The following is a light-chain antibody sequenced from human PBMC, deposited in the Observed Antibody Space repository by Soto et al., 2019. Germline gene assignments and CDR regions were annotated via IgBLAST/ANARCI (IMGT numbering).Light chain of an antibody. J-gene: IGKJ5*01. Sequence: DIQMTQSPSTLSGSVGDRVAITCRASQTISSWLAWYQQKPGKAPKLLIYKASSLESGVPTRFSGSGSGTDFTLTISSLQSEDFAVYYCQQYNNWPPSITFGQGTRLEIK. CDR3: QQYNNWPPSIT. CDR2: KAS. CDR1: QTISSW. V-gene: IGKV1-5*03.